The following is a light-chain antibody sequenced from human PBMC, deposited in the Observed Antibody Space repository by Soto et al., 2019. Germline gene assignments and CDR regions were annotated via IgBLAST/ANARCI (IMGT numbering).Light chain of an antibody. J-gene: IGKJ4*01. Sequence: ELVSTESPATLSLAPGERATLSCRASQSVSSYLAWYQQKPGQAPRLLIYVASNRATGIPARFSGSGSGTDFTLTISSLEPDDFAVYYCQQRELTFGGGTKVEIK. CDR1: QSVSSY. V-gene: IGKV3-11*01. CDR3: QQRELT. CDR2: VAS.